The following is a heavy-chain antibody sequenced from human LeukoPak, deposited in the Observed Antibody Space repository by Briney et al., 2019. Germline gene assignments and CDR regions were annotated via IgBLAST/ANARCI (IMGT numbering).Heavy chain of an antibody. CDR2: INPSGGST. D-gene: IGHD3-10*01. CDR3: AREGWAPYGTSQALGFDY. J-gene: IGHJ4*02. V-gene: IGHV1-46*01. CDR1: GYTFTSYY. Sequence: ASVKVSCKASGYTFTSYYMHWVRQAPGQGLERMGIINPSGGSTSYAQKFQGRVTMTRDTSTSTVYMELSSLRSEDTAVYYCAREGWAPYGTSQALGFDYWGQGTLVTVSS.